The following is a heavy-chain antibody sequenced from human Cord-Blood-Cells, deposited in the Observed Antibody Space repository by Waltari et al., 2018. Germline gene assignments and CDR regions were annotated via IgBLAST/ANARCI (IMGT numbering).Heavy chain of an antibody. J-gene: IGHJ5*02. CDR3: ARQKRMNSSPRWVDP. V-gene: IGHV4-34*01. CDR2: INHSGST. D-gene: IGHD6-13*01. Sequence: QVQLQQWGAGLLKPSETLSLTCAVYGGSFSGYYWSWIRQPPGKGLEWIGEINHSGSTNYHPSLKSRVTISVDTSKNQFSLKLSSVTAADTAVYYCARQKRMNSSPRWVDPWGQGTLVTVSS. CDR1: GGSFSGYY.